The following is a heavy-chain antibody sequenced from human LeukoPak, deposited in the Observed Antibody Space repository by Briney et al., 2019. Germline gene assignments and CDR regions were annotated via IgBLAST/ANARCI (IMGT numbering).Heavy chain of an antibody. Sequence: GGSLRLSCSASGFTFSTFTMHSVRQTPGKGLEYVSAISSNGGSTYYADSMKGRFTISRDNSKNTLYLQMNSLRAEDTAVYYCVKTHYSEINYFDYWGQGTLVTVSS. J-gene: IGHJ4*02. D-gene: IGHD3-10*01. CDR1: GFTFSTFT. CDR2: ISSNGGST. V-gene: IGHV3-64D*09. CDR3: VKTHYSEINYFDY.